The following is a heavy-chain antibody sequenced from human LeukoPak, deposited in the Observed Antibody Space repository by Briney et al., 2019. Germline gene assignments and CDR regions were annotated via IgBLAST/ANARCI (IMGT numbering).Heavy chain of an antibody. CDR1: GYTFTGYY. D-gene: IGHD3-3*01. J-gene: IGHJ4*02. Sequence: ASVKVSCKASGYTFTGYYMHWVRQAPGQGLEWMGWINPNSGGTNYAQKFQGRVTMTRDTSISTAYMELGRLRSDDTAVYYCARGNYDFWSGYYPVFDYWGQGTLVTVSS. CDR2: INPNSGGT. V-gene: IGHV1-2*02. CDR3: ARGNYDFWSGYYPVFDY.